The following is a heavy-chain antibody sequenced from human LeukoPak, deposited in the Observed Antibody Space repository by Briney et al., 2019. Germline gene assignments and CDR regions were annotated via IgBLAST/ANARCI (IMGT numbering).Heavy chain of an antibody. V-gene: IGHV3-7*02. CDR2: IKEDGSDE. Sequence: GGSLRLSCAASGFTFRSSWMSWVRQAPGKGLEWVAHIKEDGSDEYYVDSVKGRFTISRDNAKNSLYLQMNSLRAEDTAVYYCARSTAQAFEIWGQGAMVTVSS. CDR1: GFTFRSSW. D-gene: IGHD5-18*01. J-gene: IGHJ3*02. CDR3: ARSTAQAFEI.